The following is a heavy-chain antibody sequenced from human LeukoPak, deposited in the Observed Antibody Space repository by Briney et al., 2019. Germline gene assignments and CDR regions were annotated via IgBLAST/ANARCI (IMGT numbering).Heavy chain of an antibody. CDR1: GFTFSSYS. D-gene: IGHD3-16*01. CDR2: ISSSSSYI. V-gene: IGHV3-21*01. Sequence: GGSLRLSCAASGFTFSSYSMTWVRQAPGKRLEWVSSISSSSSYIYYADSVKGRFTISRDNAKNSLYLQMNSLRAEDTALYYCARVPDFMITFGGVIAPIDYWGQGTLVTVSS. CDR3: ARVPDFMITFGGVIAPIDY. J-gene: IGHJ4*02.